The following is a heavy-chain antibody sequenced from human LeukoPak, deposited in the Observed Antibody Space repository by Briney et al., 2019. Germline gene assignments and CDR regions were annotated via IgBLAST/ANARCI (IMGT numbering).Heavy chain of an antibody. CDR2: IYPGDSDT. Sequence: GESLKISCEGSGYTFTDYWIGWVRQMPGKGLEWMGIIYPGDSDTRYSPSFQGQVTISADKSISTAYLQWSSLKASDTAIYYCARLYYDSSGYPIDYWGQGTLVTVSS. J-gene: IGHJ4*02. CDR1: GYTFTDYW. CDR3: ARLYYDSSGYPIDY. V-gene: IGHV5-51*01. D-gene: IGHD3-22*01.